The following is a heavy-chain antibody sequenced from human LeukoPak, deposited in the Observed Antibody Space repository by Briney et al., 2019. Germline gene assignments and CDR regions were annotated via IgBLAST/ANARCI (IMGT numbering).Heavy chain of an antibody. CDR1: GFTFSSYW. D-gene: IGHD2-15*01. Sequence: GGSLRLSCAASGFTFSSYWMHWVRQAPGKGLVWVSRINSDGSSTSYADSVKGRFTISRDNAKNTLYLQMNSLRAEDTAVYYCARDPLKYCSGGSCYGGNWFDPWGQGTLVTVSS. J-gene: IGHJ5*02. V-gene: IGHV3-74*01. CDR2: INSDGSST. CDR3: ARDPLKYCSGGSCYGGNWFDP.